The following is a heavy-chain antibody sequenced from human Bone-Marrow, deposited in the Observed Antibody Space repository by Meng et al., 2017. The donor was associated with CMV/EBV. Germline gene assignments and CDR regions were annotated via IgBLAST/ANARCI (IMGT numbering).Heavy chain of an antibody. CDR3: ARKRLIAAAGTENWFDP. CDR1: GFTFSSYS. V-gene: IGHV3-21*01. CDR2: ISSSSSYI. J-gene: IGHJ5*02. D-gene: IGHD6-13*01. Sequence: GESLKISCAASGFTFSSYSMNWVRQAPGKGLEWVSSISSSSSYIYYADSVKGRFTISRDNAKNSLYLQMNSLRAEDTAVYYCARKRLIAAAGTENWFDPWGQGTLVTASS.